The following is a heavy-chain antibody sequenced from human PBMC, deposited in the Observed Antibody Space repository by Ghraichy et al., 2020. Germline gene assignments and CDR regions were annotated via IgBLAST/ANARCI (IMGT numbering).Heavy chain of an antibody. CDR2: ISGETITT. CDR1: GFTFSDYS. J-gene: IGHJ4*02. Sequence: GGSLRLSCAASGFTFSDYSMNWVRQAPGKGLEWISYISGETITTRYADSVRGRFTISRDNAKNSLYLQMNSLRDEDTAVYYCARDRDYSFDYWGQGTLVTVSS. V-gene: IGHV3-48*02. D-gene: IGHD2-21*01. CDR3: ARDRDYSFDY.